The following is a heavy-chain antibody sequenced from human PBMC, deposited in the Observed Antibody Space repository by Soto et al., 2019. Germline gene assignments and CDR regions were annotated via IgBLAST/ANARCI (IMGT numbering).Heavy chain of an antibody. V-gene: IGHV3-30*18. CDR1: GFTFSSYG. D-gene: IGHD6-6*01. J-gene: IGHJ4*02. Sequence: GGSLRLSCAASGFTFSSYGMHWVRQAPGKGLEWVAVISYDGSNKYYADSVQGRFTISRDNSKNTLYLQMNSLRAEDTAVYYCAKDPNSRYSSSSHHFDYWGQGTLVTVSS. CDR3: AKDPNSRYSSSSHHFDY. CDR2: ISYDGSNK.